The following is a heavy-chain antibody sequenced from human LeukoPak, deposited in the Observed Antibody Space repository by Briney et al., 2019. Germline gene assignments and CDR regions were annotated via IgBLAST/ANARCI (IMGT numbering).Heavy chain of an antibody. CDR2: IYYSGST. CDR3: ARVGRGFDP. V-gene: IGHV4-59*01. J-gene: IGHJ5*02. Sequence: SETLSLTCTVSGGSISSYYWSWIRQPPGKGREWIGYIYYSGSTNYNPSLKSRVSISVDTSKNQFSLKLSSVTAADTAVYYCARVGRGFDPWGQGTLVTVSS. CDR1: GGSISSYY.